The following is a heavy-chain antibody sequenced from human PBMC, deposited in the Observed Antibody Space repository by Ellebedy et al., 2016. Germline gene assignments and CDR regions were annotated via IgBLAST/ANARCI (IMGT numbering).Heavy chain of an antibody. CDR2: INHSGST. Sequence: SETLSLTCAVYGGSFSGYYWSWIRQPPGKGLEWIGEINHSGSTNHNPSLKSRVTISVDTSKNQFSLKLRSVTAADTAVYYCARGGRTSMVRGGSFDYWGQGTLVTVSS. CDR1: GGSFSGYY. J-gene: IGHJ4*02. CDR3: ARGGRTSMVRGGSFDY. D-gene: IGHD3-10*01. V-gene: IGHV4-34*01.